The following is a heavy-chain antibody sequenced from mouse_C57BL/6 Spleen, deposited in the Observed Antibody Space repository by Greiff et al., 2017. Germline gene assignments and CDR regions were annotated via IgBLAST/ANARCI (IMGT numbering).Heavy chain of an antibody. D-gene: IGHD1-1*01. J-gene: IGHJ1*03. CDR3: ARRGLDGSSYTRTWYFDV. CDR2: INPGSGGT. V-gene: IGHV1-54*01. Sequence: QVQLQQSGAELVRPGNSVKVSCKASGYAFTNYLIEWVKQRPGQGLEWIGVINPGSGGTNYNEKFKGKATLTADKSSSTAYMQLSSLTSEDSAVYCCARRGLDGSSYTRTWYFDVWGTGTTVTVSS. CDR1: GYAFTNYL.